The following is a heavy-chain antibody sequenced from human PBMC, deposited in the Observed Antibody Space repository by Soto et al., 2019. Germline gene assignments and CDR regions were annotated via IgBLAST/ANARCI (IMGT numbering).Heavy chain of an antibody. J-gene: IGHJ6*02. Sequence: QVQLVQSGAEVKKPGSSVKVSCKASGGTFSSYAISWVRQAPGQGLEWMGGIIPIFGTANYAQKFQGRVTITADESTSTAYMELSSLRSEDTAVYYCARPQRGYSGYYYYYGMDVWGQGTTVTVSS. CDR1: GGTFSSYA. CDR2: IIPIFGTA. CDR3: ARPQRGYSGYYYYYGMDV. D-gene: IGHD2-15*01. V-gene: IGHV1-69*01.